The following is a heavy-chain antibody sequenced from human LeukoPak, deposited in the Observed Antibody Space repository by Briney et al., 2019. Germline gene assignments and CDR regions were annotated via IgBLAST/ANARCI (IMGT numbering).Heavy chain of an antibody. Sequence: GGSLRLSCVASGFTFSSYSMQWVRQAPGRGLEWVANIKRDGNDKRYVDSVKGRFTISRDNAKNSLYLQMNTLRVEDTAVYYCGRGGRGDYWGQGTLVTVSS. CDR3: GRGGRGDY. J-gene: IGHJ4*02. CDR2: IKRDGNDK. V-gene: IGHV3-7*05. CDR1: GFTFSSYS.